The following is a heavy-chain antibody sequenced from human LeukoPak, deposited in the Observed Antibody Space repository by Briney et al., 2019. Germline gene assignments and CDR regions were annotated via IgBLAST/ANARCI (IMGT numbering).Heavy chain of an antibody. Sequence: SETLSLTCTVSGGSISSYYWSWIRQPAGKGLEWIGRIYTSGSTNYNPSLKSRVTMSVDTSKNQFSLKLSSVTAADTAVYYCAVVGVTTTTVDYWGQGTLVTVSS. CDR3: AVVGVTTTTVDY. J-gene: IGHJ4*02. D-gene: IGHD1-26*01. V-gene: IGHV4-4*07. CDR2: IYTSGST. CDR1: GGSISSYY.